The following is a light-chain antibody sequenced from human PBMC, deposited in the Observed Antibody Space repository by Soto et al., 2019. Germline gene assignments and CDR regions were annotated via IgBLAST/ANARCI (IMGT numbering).Light chain of an antibody. V-gene: IGLV2-8*01. J-gene: IGLJ2*01. CDR2: EVS. CDR3: SSYAGSNNLV. Sequence: QSALTQPPSASGSPGQSVTISCTGTSSDVGGYNYVSWYQQYPGKAPKLMISEVSKRPSGVPDRFSGSKSGNTASLTVSGLQAEDEADYYCSSYAGSNNLVFGGGTKVTVL. CDR1: SSDVGGYNY.